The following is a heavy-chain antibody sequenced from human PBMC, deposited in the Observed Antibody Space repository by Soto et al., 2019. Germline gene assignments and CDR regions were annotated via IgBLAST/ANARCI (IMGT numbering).Heavy chain of an antibody. J-gene: IGHJ6*02. CDR3: ARDLWGYCGTDCYPLDV. V-gene: IGHV4-59*01. CDR1: GGSISGYY. CDR2: IYNTGST. Sequence: SETLSITCTVSGGSISGYYWSWIRQPPGKGLKWIGYIYNTGSTVYNPSFKSRVTISVDTSKNQFSLNLNSVTAADTAVYYCARDLWGYCGTDCYPLDVWGQGTTVT. D-gene: IGHD2-21*02.